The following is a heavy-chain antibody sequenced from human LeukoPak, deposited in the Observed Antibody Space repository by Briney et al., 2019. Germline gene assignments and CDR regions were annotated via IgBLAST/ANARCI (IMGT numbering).Heavy chain of an antibody. CDR1: GCSIRSHY. D-gene: IGHD6-19*01. V-gene: IGHV4-59*08. Sequence: SETLSLTCIVSGCSIRSHYWGWIRQPPGKGLEYIGNIYYTGSTNYSPSLKSRFTISVDTSNNPFSLKLSSVTAADTAVYFCASYGYTSAWTHFDYWGQGILVTVSS. CDR3: ASYGYTSAWTHFDY. CDR2: IYYTGST. J-gene: IGHJ4*02.